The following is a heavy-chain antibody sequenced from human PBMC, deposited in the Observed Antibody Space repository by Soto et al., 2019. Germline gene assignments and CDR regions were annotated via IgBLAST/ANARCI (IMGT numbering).Heavy chain of an antibody. V-gene: IGHV3-33*01. CDR1: GFTFSSYG. CDR3: ARDECWGSNTSCQEFDY. J-gene: IGHJ4*02. D-gene: IGHD2-2*01. Sequence: QVQLVESGGGVVQPGRSLRLSCAASGFTFSSYGMHWVRQAPGKGLGWGAVIWYDGSNKYYADSVKGRFTISRDNSKNTLYLQMNSLRAEDTAVYYCARDECWGSNTSCQEFDYWGQGTLVTVSS. CDR2: IWYDGSNK.